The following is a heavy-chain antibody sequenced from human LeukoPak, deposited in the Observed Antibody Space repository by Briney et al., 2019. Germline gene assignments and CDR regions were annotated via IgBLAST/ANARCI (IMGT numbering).Heavy chain of an antibody. CDR1: GFPFGSYA. CDR3: ATIAMAGPFDY. D-gene: IGHD6-19*01. J-gene: IGHJ4*02. Sequence: GGSLRPSCAVAGFPFGSYAMHWVRQAPGKGLEWVAFIRCDGNIQYYADSVKGRFTISRDNSEDTLYLQMSSLRAEDTAVYYCATIAMAGPFDYWGRGTLVTVSS. CDR2: IRCDGNIQ. V-gene: IGHV3-30*02.